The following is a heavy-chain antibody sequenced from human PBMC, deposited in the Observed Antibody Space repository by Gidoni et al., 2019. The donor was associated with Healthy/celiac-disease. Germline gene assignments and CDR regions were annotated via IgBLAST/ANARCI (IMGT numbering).Heavy chain of an antibody. J-gene: IGHJ4*02. D-gene: IGHD3-3*01. CDR2: IKSKTDGGTT. CDR1: GFTFSNAW. CDR3: TTDLSGWSGDYMRGGYY. Sequence: EVQLVESGGGLVKPGGSLRLSCAASGFTFSNAWMSWVRQAPGKGLDGVGRIKSKTDGGTTDYAAPVKGRFTISRDDSKNTLYLQMNSLKTEDTAVYYCTTDLSGWSGDYMRGGYYWGQGTLVTVSS. V-gene: IGHV3-15*01.